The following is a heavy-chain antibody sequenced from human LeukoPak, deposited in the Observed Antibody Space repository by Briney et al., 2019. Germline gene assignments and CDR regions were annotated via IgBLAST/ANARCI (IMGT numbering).Heavy chain of an antibody. Sequence: GGSLRLSCAASGFTFDDYAMHWVRQAPGKGLEWVSGISWNSGSIGYADSVKGRFTISRDNAKKSLYLHMNSLRADDTAVYYCARDWALDSWGQGSLVTVSS. CDR3: ARDWALDS. D-gene: IGHD3-3*02. V-gene: IGHV3-9*01. CDR1: GFTFDDYA. CDR2: ISWNSGSI. J-gene: IGHJ4*02.